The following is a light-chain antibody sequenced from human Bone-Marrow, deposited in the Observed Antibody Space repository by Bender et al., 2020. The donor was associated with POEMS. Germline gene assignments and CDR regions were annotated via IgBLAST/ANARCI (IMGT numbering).Light chain of an antibody. CDR2: EVT. CDR1: SSDVGSYNY. CDR3: SSYTSTSTAYV. V-gene: IGLV2-14*03. Sequence: QSALTQPASLSGSPGQSITISCAGTSSDVGSYNYVSWHQQHPGKAPKLILYEVTARPSGISDRFSGSKSGNTASLTISGLQAEDEADYYCSSYTSTSTAYVFGTGTKVTVL. J-gene: IGLJ1*01.